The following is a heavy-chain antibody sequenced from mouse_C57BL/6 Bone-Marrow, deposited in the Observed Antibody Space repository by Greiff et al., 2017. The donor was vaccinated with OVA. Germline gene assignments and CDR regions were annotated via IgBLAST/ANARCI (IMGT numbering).Heavy chain of an antibody. J-gene: IGHJ2*01. V-gene: IGHV5-6*01. CDR2: ISSGGSYT. CDR3: ARHGGRLFDY. D-gene: IGHD3-3*01. Sequence: EVQRVESGGDLVKPGGSLKLSCAASGFTFSSYGMSWVRQTPDKRLEWVATISSGGSYTYYPDSVKGRFTIARDNAKNTLYLQMSSLKSEDTAMYYCARHGGRLFDYWGQGTTLTVSS. CDR1: GFTFSSYG.